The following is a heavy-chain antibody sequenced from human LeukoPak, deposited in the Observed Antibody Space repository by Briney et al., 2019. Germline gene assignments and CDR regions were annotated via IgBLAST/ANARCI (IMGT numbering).Heavy chain of an antibody. V-gene: IGHV4-34*01. Sequence: SETLSLTCAVYGGSFSGYYWSWIRQPPGKGLEWIGEINHSGSTNYNPSLQSRVTISVDTSKNQFSLKLSSVTAADTAVYYCASSRGYRDAFDIWGQGTMVTVSS. J-gene: IGHJ3*02. CDR3: ASSRGYRDAFDI. D-gene: IGHD6-13*01. CDR2: INHSGST. CDR1: GGSFSGYY.